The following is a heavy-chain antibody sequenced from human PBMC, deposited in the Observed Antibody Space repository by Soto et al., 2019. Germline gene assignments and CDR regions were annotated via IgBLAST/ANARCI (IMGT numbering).Heavy chain of an antibody. CDR3: VSQRYGDDVDLNAY. CDR1: AGFISTGTNY. D-gene: IGHD4-17*01. CDR2: IYYSGST. Sequence: SEALPVRNTVSAGFISTGTNYWGRLRQQPGKGLEWIGSIYYSGSTYYNPSLKSRVTISIDTSKNHFSLKLSSVTAADTAVYFCVSQRYGDDVDLNAYWGRGTL. V-gene: IGHV4-39*02. J-gene: IGHJ4*02.